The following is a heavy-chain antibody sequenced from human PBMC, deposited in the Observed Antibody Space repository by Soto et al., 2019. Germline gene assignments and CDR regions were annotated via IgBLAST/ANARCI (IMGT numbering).Heavy chain of an antibody. CDR3: ARGGTTGGIAVAGAFDAFDI. V-gene: IGHV3-48*01. CDR1: GLTFSSYS. CDR2: ISSSSSTI. D-gene: IGHD6-19*01. J-gene: IGHJ3*02. Sequence: GGSLRLSCAASGLTFSSYSMNWVRQAPGKGLEWVSYISSSSSTIYYADSVKGRFTISRDNAKNSLYLQMNSLRAEDTAVYYCARGGTTGGIAVAGAFDAFDIWGQGTMVTVSS.